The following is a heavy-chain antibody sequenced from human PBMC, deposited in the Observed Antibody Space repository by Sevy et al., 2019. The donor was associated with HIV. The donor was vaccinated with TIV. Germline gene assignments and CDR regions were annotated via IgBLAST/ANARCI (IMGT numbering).Heavy chain of an antibody. Sequence: GGSLRLSCAASGFTFSSYGMHRVRQAPRKGLEWVAVISYDGSNKYYADSVKGRFTISRDNSKNTLYLQMNSLRAEDTAVYYCAKARRGEMATTWGQGTLVTVSS. D-gene: IGHD3-16*01. V-gene: IGHV3-30*18. CDR3: AKARRGEMATT. CDR1: GFTFSSYG. CDR2: ISYDGSNK. J-gene: IGHJ5*02.